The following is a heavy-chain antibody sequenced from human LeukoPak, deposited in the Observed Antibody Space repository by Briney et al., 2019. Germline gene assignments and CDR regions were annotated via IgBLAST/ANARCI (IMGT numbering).Heavy chain of an antibody. CDR1: GGSISSYY. V-gene: IGHV4-59*01. D-gene: IGHD4/OR15-4a*01. CDR3: ARGYSANYGRFDY. CDR2: IYYSGDT. Sequence: PSETLSLTCTVSGGSISSYYWSWIRQPPGKGLEWIGYIYYSGDTNYNPSLKNRVTMSVDTSKNHFSLKLTSVTAADTAVYYCARGYSANYGRFDYWGLGTLVTVSS. J-gene: IGHJ4*02.